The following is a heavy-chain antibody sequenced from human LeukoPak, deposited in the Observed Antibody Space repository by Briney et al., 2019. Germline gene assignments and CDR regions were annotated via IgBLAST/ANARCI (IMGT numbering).Heavy chain of an antibody. CDR3: ARRGDNDY. J-gene: IGHJ4*02. CDR2: ISSSSSYI. CDR1: GITFSDHY. D-gene: IGHD7-27*01. Sequence: PGGSLRLSCAASGITFSDHYMSWIRQAPGKGLEWVSSISSSSSYIYYADSVKGRFTISRDNAKNSLYLQMNSLRAEDTAVYYCARRGDNDYWGQGTLVTVSS. V-gene: IGHV3-11*06.